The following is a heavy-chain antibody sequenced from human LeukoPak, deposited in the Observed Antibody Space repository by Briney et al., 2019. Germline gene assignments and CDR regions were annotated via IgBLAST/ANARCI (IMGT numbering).Heavy chain of an antibody. V-gene: IGHV4-39*01. CDR3: ARHRVGGDGYNNFDY. D-gene: IGHD5-24*01. J-gene: IGHJ4*02. CDR1: GGSISSTTYY. Sequence: SETLSLTCIISGGSISSTTYYWGWIRQPPGKGLEWIGTIYYSGNTYYNPSLQSRVTISVDTSKNQFSLKLSSVTAADTAVYYCARHRVGGDGYNNFDYWGQGTLVTVSS. CDR2: IYYSGNT.